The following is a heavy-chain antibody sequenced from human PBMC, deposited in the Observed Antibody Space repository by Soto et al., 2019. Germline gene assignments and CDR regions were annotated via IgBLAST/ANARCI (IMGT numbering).Heavy chain of an antibody. CDR2: INHSGST. D-gene: IGHD3-22*01. V-gene: IGHV4-39*01. Sequence: QLQLQESGPGLVKPSETLSLTCRVSDGSMNSDSSYWGWIRQPPGKGLEWIGVINHSGSTYHNLSLKGRVTMSVDASRNQFSRKLTSMTAADTAVYYCARLGGYVSVGYYYLWDSWGQGTLVTVPS. CDR3: ARLGGYVSVGYYYLWDS. CDR1: DGSMNSDSSY. J-gene: IGHJ4*02.